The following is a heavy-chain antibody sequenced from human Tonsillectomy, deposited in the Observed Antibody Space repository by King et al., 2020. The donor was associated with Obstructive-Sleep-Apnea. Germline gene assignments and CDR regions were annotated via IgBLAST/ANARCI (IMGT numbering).Heavy chain of an antibody. D-gene: IGHD3-22*01. CDR3: AKDRIMGYYDSSGYYGVDY. J-gene: IGHJ4*02. CDR1: GFTFSSYA. V-gene: IGHV3-23*04. Sequence: VQLVESGGGLVQPGGSLRLSCAASGFTFSSYAMSWVRQAPGKGLEWVSAISGSGGSTYYAYPVKGRFTISRDNSKNTLYLQMNSLRAEDTAVYYCAKDRIMGYYDSSGYYGVDYWGQGTLVTVSS. CDR2: ISGSGGST.